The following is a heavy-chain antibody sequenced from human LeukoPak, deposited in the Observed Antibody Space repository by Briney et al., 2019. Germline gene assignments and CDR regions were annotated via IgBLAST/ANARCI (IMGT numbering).Heavy chain of an antibody. J-gene: IGHJ4*02. D-gene: IGHD5-18*01. Sequence: PGGSLRLSCAASGFTFSSYAMSWVRQAPGKGLEWVSAISGSGGSTYYADSVKGRFTISRDNSKNTLYLQMNSLRAEDTAVYYCATRYSYGYRAFDYWGQGTLVTVSS. CDR3: ATRYSYGYRAFDY. V-gene: IGHV3-23*01. CDR1: GFTFSSYA. CDR2: ISGSGGST.